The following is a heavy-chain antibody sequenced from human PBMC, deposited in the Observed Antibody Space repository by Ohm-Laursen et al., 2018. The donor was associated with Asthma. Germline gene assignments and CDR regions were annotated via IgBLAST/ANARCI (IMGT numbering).Heavy chain of an antibody. Sequence: SLRLSCSATGFTFSSYSMNWVRQAPGKGLEWVSYISSSSSTIYYADSVKGRFTISRDNAKNSLYLQMNSLRDEDTAVYYCARDLVEQWLVLDWFDPWGQGTLVTVSS. J-gene: IGHJ5*02. CDR2: ISSSSSTI. V-gene: IGHV3-48*02. D-gene: IGHD6-19*01. CDR1: GFTFSSYS. CDR3: ARDLVEQWLVLDWFDP.